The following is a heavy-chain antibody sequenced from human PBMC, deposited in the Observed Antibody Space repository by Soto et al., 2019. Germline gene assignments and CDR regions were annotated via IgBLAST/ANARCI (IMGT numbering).Heavy chain of an antibody. CDR2: ISSSGSTI. CDR1: GFTFSSYE. V-gene: IGHV3-48*03. J-gene: IGHJ6*02. CDR3: ARDSRHYDFWSGYYFATARGGMDV. Sequence: GGSLRLSCAASGFTFSSYEMNWVRQAPGKGLERVSYISSSGSTIYYADSVKGRFTITRDNAKNSLYLQMNSLTAEDTAVYYCARDSRHYDFWSGYYFATARGGMDVWGQGTTVTVSS. D-gene: IGHD3-3*01.